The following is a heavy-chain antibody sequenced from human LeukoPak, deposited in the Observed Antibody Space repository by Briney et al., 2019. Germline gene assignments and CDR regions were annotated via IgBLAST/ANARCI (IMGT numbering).Heavy chain of an antibody. D-gene: IGHD3-3*01. CDR1: GGSISSGA. J-gene: IGHJ4*02. V-gene: IGHV3-23*01. CDR3: AKDVLRLRFLEWLLLVDY. CDR2: ISGSGGST. Sequence: ETLSLTCTVSGGSISSGANYWSWVRQAPGKGLEWVSAISGSGGSTYYADSVKGRFTISRDNSKNTLYLQMNSLRAEDTAVYYCAKDVLRLRFLEWLLLVDYWGQGTLVTVSS.